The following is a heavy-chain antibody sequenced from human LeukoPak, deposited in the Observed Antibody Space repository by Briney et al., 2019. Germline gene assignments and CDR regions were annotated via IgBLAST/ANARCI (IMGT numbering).Heavy chain of an antibody. J-gene: IGHJ4*02. CDR3: ARVGDYALKD. V-gene: IGHV4-30-4*08. CDR2: IYYSGST. D-gene: IGHD3-16*01. Sequence: SETLPLTCTVSGGSISSGDYYWSWIRQPPGKGLEWIGYIYYSGSTYYNPSLKSRVTMSVDTSKNQFSLKLSSVTAADTAVYYCARVGDYALKDWGQGTLVTVSS. CDR1: GGSISSGDYY.